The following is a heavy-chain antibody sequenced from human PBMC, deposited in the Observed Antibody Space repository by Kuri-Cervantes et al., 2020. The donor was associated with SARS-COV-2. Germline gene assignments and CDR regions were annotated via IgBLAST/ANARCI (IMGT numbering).Heavy chain of an antibody. CDR3: ARDDDCSSTICPGSPFDY. V-gene: IGHV1-69*10. CDR2: IIPIFGIA. Sequence: SVKVSCKASGGTFSSYAISWVRQAPGQGLEWMGGIIPIFGIANYAQKFQGRVTITADKSTSTAYMELSSLRSEDTAVYYCARDDDCSSTICPGSPFDYWGQGTLVTVSS. D-gene: IGHD2-2*01. CDR1: GGTFSSYA. J-gene: IGHJ4*02.